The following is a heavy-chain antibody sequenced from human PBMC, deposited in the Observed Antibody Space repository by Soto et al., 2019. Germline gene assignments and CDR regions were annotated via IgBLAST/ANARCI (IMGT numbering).Heavy chain of an antibody. Sequence: VQLQESGPGLGKPSGTLSLTCDVSGCSISRRNWWSWLRQPPGKGRAWVGEIYHSGSTNYNPSLKRRVTISVDKSKNQFSLKLRSVSAADAAVYYWAIHGGYYGSGSYYNVVPWGQGTLVTVSS. D-gene: IGHD3-10*01. CDR2: IYHSGST. V-gene: IGHV4-4*02. CDR3: AIHGGYYGSGSYYNVVP. CDR1: GCSISRRNW. J-gene: IGHJ5*02.